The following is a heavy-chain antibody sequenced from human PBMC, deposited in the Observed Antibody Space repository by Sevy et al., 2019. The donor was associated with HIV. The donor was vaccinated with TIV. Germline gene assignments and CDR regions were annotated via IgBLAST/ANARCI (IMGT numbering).Heavy chain of an antibody. CDR1: GYTFTDHY. Sequence: ASVKVSCKTSGYTFTDHYMHWVRQAPGQGLEWMGWINPKSGSTSYSQKLQGRVTMTRDTSISTAYMVLSRLRSDDSAVYYCARVYYYDSTASLVYWGQGTLVTVSS. CDR2: INPKSGST. V-gene: IGHV1-2*02. J-gene: IGHJ4*02. D-gene: IGHD3-22*01. CDR3: ARVYYYDSTASLVY.